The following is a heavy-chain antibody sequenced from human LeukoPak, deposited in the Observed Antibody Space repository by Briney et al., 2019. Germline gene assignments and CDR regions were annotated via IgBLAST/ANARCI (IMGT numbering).Heavy chain of an antibody. CDR3: ARGIAAAGTFDY. CDR1: GGSISSYY. V-gene: IGHV4-59*01. J-gene: IGHJ4*02. CDR2: IYYSGST. Sequence: SETLSLTCTVSGGSISSYYWSWIRQPPGKGLEWIGYIYYSGSTNYNPSLKGRVTISVDTSKNQFSLKLSSVTAADTAVYYCARGIAAAGTFDYWGQGTLVTVSS. D-gene: IGHD6-13*01.